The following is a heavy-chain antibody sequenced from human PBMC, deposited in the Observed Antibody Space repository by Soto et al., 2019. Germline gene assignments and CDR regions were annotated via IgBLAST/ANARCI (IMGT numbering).Heavy chain of an antibody. Sequence: QVQLVESGGGVVQPGRSLRLSCAASGFNFSSYVMHWVRQAPGKGLEWVAVIWYDGGNKYYADSVKGRFTISRDNSKNKLYLQMTSLRAEDTAVYYCARDGQWLRRHGLRSSYYFDYWGQGTLVTVSS. CDR3: ARDGQWLRRHGLRSSYYFDY. J-gene: IGHJ4*02. CDR1: GFNFSSYV. V-gene: IGHV3-33*01. CDR2: IWYDGGNK. D-gene: IGHD6-19*01.